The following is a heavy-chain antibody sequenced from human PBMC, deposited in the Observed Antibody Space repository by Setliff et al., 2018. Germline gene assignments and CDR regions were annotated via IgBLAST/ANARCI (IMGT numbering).Heavy chain of an antibody. V-gene: IGHV3-7*01. CDR2: IKQDGSEK. D-gene: IGHD2-21*02. Sequence: PGGSLRLSCAASGFTFSSYWMSWVRQAPGKGLEWVANIKQDGSEKYYVDSVKGRFTISRDNAKNSLYLKMNSLRADDTAVYYCARNWVTAQHYYYGMDVWGQGTTVTVSS. CDR3: ARNWVTAQHYYYGMDV. CDR1: GFTFSSYW. J-gene: IGHJ6*02.